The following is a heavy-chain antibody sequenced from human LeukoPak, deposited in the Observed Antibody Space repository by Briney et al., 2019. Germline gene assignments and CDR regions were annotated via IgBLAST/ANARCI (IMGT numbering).Heavy chain of an antibody. D-gene: IGHD2-8*01. Sequence: GGSLRLSCAASGFTFSTYWMSWVRRAPGKGLEWVANINQDGSQKRYVDSVQGRFTISRDNTKNSLSLQMNSLRAEDTAVYYCARLKDDVTKLDYWGQGTLVTVSS. V-gene: IGHV3-7*01. CDR2: INQDGSQK. CDR3: ARLKDDVTKLDY. J-gene: IGHJ4*02. CDR1: GFTFSTYW.